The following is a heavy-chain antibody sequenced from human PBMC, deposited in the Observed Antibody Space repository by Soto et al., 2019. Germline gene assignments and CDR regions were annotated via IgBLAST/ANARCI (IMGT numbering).Heavy chain of an antibody. Sequence: SETLSLTCIVSGGSFTNYYWSWIRQPAGKGLEYIGRINTNGNINFNPSLRSRVTMSVGSSKGQFSLSLSFVTAADTAVYYCARLQLPDVTGAFDIWGQGTTVTVSS. CDR3: ARLQLPDVTGAFDI. CDR1: GGSFTNYY. J-gene: IGHJ3*02. V-gene: IGHV4-4*07. CDR2: INTNGNI. D-gene: IGHD2-21*01.